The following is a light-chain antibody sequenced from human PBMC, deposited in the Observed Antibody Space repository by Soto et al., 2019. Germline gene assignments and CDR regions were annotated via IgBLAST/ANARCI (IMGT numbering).Light chain of an antibody. CDR3: QHCDTSWP. V-gene: IGKV3-15*01. CDR2: DAS. CDR1: QSISRS. Sequence: EIVLTQSPAILSVSPGERATLSCRASQSISRSLAWYQQKPGQAPRLLISDASTRATGIPARFSGSGSGTEFTLTISSLQSEDFATYYCQHCDTSWPFGQGTKVDIK. J-gene: IGKJ1*01.